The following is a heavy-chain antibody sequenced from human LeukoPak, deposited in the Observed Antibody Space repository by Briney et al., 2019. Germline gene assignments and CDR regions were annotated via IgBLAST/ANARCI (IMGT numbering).Heavy chain of an antibody. Sequence: AASVKVSCKASGYTFTGYYMHWVRQAPGQGLEWMGWINPNSGGTNYAQKFQGRVTMTRDTSISTAYMELSRLRSDDTAVYYCARDQDSYSYGLYYYYGMDVWGQGTTVTVSS. CDR3: ARDQDSYSYGLYYYYGMDV. J-gene: IGHJ6*02. D-gene: IGHD5-18*01. CDR1: GYTFTGYY. CDR2: INPNSGGT. V-gene: IGHV1-2*02.